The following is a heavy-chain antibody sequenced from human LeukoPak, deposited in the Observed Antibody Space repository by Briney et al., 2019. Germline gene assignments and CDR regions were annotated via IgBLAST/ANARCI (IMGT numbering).Heavy chain of an antibody. CDR2: IYYSGST. Sequence: PSETLSLTCTVSGGSIISSNYYWAWLRQPPGKGLEWLGSIYYSGSTYYNPSLKSRVTISVDTSKNQFSLKLNSVTSADTAVYYCARAYGDFYAYYWGQGTLVTVSS. D-gene: IGHD4-17*01. J-gene: IGHJ4*02. CDR1: GGSIISSNYY. V-gene: IGHV4-39*01. CDR3: ARAYGDFYAYY.